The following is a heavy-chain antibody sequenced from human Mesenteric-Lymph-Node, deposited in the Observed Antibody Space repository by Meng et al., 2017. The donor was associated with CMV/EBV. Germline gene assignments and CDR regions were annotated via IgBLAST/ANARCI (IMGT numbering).Heavy chain of an antibody. CDR1: GGAFSSYA. D-gene: IGHD5-12*01. V-gene: IGHV1-69*05. J-gene: IGHJ4*02. CDR3: TSGYDWGGY. Sequence: KVHGKGSGGAFSSYAMRWVGEAPGQGLEWMEGIIPIFGTANYAQKFQGRVTITTDESTSTAYMELSSLRSEDTAVYYCTSGYDWGGYWGQGTLVTVSS. CDR2: IIPIFGTA.